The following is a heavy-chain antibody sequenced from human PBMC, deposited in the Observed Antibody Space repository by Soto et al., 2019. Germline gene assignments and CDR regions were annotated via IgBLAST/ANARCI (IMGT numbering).Heavy chain of an antibody. CDR1: GGSISSPSYW. J-gene: IGHJ5*01. CDR2: IYYSGTTKT. Sequence: SETLSLTCSVSGGSISSPSYWWGWIRQPPGEGPEWIGSIYYSGTTKTYYTPSLKSRVTISVDTSKNQFFLRLISVTAADTAVYYCARQDGAENFDWFDPWGQGTLVTVSS. CDR3: ARQDGAENFDWFDP. V-gene: IGHV4-39*01.